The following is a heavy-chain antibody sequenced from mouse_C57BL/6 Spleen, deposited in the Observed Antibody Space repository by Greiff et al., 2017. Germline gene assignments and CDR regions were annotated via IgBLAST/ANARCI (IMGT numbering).Heavy chain of an antibody. CDR1: GYTFTSYW. Sequence: QVQLKQSGAELAKPGASVKLSCKASGYTFTSYWMHWVQQRPGQGLEWIGYINPSSGYTKYNQKFKDKATLTADKSSSTAYMQLSSLTYEDSAVYYCARRSRDWYFDVWGTGTTVTVSS. J-gene: IGHJ1*03. CDR2: INPSSGYT. CDR3: ARRSRDWYFDV. V-gene: IGHV1-7*01. D-gene: IGHD1-1*01.